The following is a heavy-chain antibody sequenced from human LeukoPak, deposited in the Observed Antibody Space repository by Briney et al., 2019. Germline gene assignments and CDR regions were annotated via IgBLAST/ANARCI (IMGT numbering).Heavy chain of an antibody. V-gene: IGHV4-59*01. D-gene: IGHD3-22*01. CDR3: ARAVRLDYYYDSSGYYDY. Sequence: SETLSLTCTVSGGSISSYYWSWIRQPPGKGLEWIGYIYYSGSTNYNPSLKSRVTISVDTSKNQFSLKLSSVTAADTAVYYRARAVRLDYYYDSSGYYDYWGQGTLVTVSS. CDR2: IYYSGST. J-gene: IGHJ4*02. CDR1: GGSISSYY.